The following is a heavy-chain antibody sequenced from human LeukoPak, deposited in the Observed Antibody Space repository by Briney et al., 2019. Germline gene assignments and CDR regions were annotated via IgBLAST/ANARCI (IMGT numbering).Heavy chain of an antibody. D-gene: IGHD2/OR15-2a*01. CDR3: ARDPSYEYGP. Sequence: KSSETLSLTCTVSGGSISSSSHYWGWIRQPPGKGLEWIGSMYYRGSTYHNPSLKSRVTISVDTSRNQFSLKLSSVTAADTAVYYCARDPSYEYGPWGQGTLVTVSS. CDR2: MYYRGST. J-gene: IGHJ5*02. V-gene: IGHV4-39*07. CDR1: GGSISSSSHY.